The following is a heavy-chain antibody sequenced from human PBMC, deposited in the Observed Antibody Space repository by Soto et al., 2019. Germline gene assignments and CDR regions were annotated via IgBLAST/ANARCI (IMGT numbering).Heavy chain of an antibody. D-gene: IGHD3-10*01. CDR2: IIPIFGAA. J-gene: IGHJ5*02. Sequence: SVKVSCKASGGTFSTYAINWVRQAPGQGLEWMGGIIPIFGAANYAQKFQGRVTITADESTSTAYMELGSLRSEDTAVYYCARVTMVRGVHNWFDPWDQRTLVTVSS. CDR1: GGTFSTYA. V-gene: IGHV1-69*13. CDR3: ARVTMVRGVHNWFDP.